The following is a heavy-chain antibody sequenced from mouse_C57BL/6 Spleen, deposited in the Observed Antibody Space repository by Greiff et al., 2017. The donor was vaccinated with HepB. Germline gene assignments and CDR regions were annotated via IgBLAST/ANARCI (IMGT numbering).Heavy chain of an antibody. CDR3: ARHEGPPESAMDY. J-gene: IGHJ4*01. Sequence: EVQLVESGGGLVQPGGSLKLSCAASGFTFSDYYMYWVRQTPEKRLEWVAYISNGGGSTYYPDTVKGRFSISRDNAKNTLYLQMSRLKSEDTAMYYCARHEGPPESAMDYWGQGTSVTVSS. CDR1: GFTFSDYY. V-gene: IGHV5-12*01. CDR2: ISNGGGST.